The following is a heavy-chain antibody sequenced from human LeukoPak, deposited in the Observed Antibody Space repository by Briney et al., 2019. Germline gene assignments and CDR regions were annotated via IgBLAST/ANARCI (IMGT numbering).Heavy chain of an antibody. D-gene: IGHD6-19*01. Sequence: SETLSLTCTVSGGSISSYYWSWIRQPAGKGLEWIGRIYTSGSTNYNPSLKSRVTMSVDTSKNQLSLKLSSVTAADTAVYYCARDPSIAVADWFDPWGQGTLVTVSS. V-gene: IGHV4-4*07. CDR2: IYTSGST. J-gene: IGHJ5*02. CDR1: GGSISSYY. CDR3: ARDPSIAVADWFDP.